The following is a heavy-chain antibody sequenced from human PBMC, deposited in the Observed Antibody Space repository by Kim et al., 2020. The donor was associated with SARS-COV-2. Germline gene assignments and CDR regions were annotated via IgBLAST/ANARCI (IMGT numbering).Heavy chain of an antibody. V-gene: IGHV4-39*01. CDR2: IYYSGST. Sequence: SETLSLTCTVSGGSISSSSYYWGWIRQPPGKGLEWIGSIYYSGSTYYNPSLKSRVTISVDTSKNQFSLKLSSVTAADTAVYYCARHRLERGSSSWYGALFDYWGQGTLVTVSS. D-gene: IGHD6-13*01. CDR1: GGSISSSSYY. CDR3: ARHRLERGSSSWYGALFDY. J-gene: IGHJ4*02.